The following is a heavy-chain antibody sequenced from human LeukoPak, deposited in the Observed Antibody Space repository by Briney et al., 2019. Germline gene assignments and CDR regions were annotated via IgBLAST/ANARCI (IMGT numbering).Heavy chain of an antibody. CDR1: DFSVNNNY. CDR2: ISYDGSNK. Sequence: GGALRLSCAASDFSVNNNYVDWVRQAPGKGLEWVAAISYDGSNKYYADSVKGRVTISIDNSKNTLYLQMNSLRAEDTAVCYCARDVYCSSTSCYTENWFDPWGQGTLVTVSS. CDR3: ARDVYCSSTSCYTENWFDP. D-gene: IGHD2-2*02. V-gene: IGHV3-30*03. J-gene: IGHJ5*02.